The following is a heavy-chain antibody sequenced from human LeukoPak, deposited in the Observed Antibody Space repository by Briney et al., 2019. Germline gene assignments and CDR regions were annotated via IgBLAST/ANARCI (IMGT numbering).Heavy chain of an antibody. J-gene: IGHJ2*01. D-gene: IGHD6-13*01. CDR3: ARGPSSSWYVPSWYFDL. Sequence: NPSETLSLTCAVYGGSFSGYYWSWIRQPPGKGLEWIGEINHSGSTNYNPSLKSRVTISVDTSKNQFSLKLSSVTAADTAVYYCARGPSSSWYVPSWYFDLWGRGTLVTVSS. V-gene: IGHV4-34*01. CDR1: GGSFSGYY. CDR2: INHSGST.